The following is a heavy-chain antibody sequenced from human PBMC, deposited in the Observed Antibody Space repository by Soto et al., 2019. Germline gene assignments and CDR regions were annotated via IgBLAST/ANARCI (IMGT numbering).Heavy chain of an antibody. J-gene: IGHJ5*02. CDR2: ISYDGSNK. CDR3: ARDALLRYNWNYVGAGGWFDP. V-gene: IGHV3-30-3*01. CDR1: GFTFSSYA. D-gene: IGHD1-7*01. Sequence: QVQLVESGGGVVQPGRSLRLSCAASGFTFSSYAMHWVRQGPGKGLEWVAVISYDGSNKYYADSVKGRFTISRDNSKNTLYLQKNILRAEDTAVYYCARDALLRYNWNYVGAGGWFDPWGQGTLVTASS.